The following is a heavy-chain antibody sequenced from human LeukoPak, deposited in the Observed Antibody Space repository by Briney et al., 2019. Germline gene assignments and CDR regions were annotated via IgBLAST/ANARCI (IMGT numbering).Heavy chain of an antibody. CDR1: GFTFSDYY. J-gene: IGHJ4*02. D-gene: IGHD3-10*01. Sequence: GGSLRLSCAASGFTFSDYYMSWLRQAPGKGLEWVSYISSSGSTIYYADSVKGRFTISRDNAKNSLYLQMNSLRAEDTAVYYCARGPYYYGSGSPQIDYWGQGTLVTVSS. CDR2: ISSSGSTI. CDR3: ARGPYYYGSGSPQIDY. V-gene: IGHV3-11*04.